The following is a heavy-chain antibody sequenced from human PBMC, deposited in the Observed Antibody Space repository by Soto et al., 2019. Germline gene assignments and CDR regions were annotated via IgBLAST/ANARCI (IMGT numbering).Heavy chain of an antibody. D-gene: IGHD3-9*01. CDR3: AKDRGQYDILTGYDHYYYYYGMDV. V-gene: IGHV3-9*01. CDR2: ISWNSGSI. CDR1: GFTFDDYA. J-gene: IGHJ6*02. Sequence: SCAASGFTFDDYAMHWVRQAPGKGLEWVSGISWNSGSIGYADSVKGRFTISRDNAKNSLYLQMNSLRAEDTALYYCAKDRGQYDILTGYDHYYYYYGMDVWGQGTTVTVSS.